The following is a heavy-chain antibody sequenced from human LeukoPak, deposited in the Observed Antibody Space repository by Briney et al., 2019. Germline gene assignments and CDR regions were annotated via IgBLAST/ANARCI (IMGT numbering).Heavy chain of an antibody. CDR1: GYTFTSYG. J-gene: IGHJ5*02. Sequence: ASVRVSCKASGYTFTSYGISWVRQAPGQGLEWMGWISAYNGNTNYAQKLQGRVTMTTDTSTSTAYMELSSLRSEDTAVYYCARGGHYYYDSRGDWFDPWGQGTLVTVSS. V-gene: IGHV1-18*01. D-gene: IGHD3-22*01. CDR2: ISAYNGNT. CDR3: ARGGHYYYDSRGDWFDP.